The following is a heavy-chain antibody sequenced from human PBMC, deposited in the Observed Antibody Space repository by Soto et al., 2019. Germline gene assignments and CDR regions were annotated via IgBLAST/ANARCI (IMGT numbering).Heavy chain of an antibody. Sequence: NPSETLSLTCTVSGGSISSGGYYWSWIRQHPGKGLEWIGYIYYSGSTYYNPSLKSRVTISVDTSKNQFSLKLSSVTAADTAVYYCARDPIAVAGEFGYWGQGTLVTVSS. V-gene: IGHV4-31*03. CDR1: GGSISSGGYY. D-gene: IGHD6-19*01. CDR3: ARDPIAVAGEFGY. J-gene: IGHJ4*02. CDR2: IYYSGST.